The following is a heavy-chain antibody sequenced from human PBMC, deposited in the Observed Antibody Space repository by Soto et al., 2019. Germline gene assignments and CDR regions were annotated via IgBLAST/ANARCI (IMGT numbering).Heavy chain of an antibody. CDR2: IVPIYRTA. CDR1: GGTFSSYR. CDR3: ARDSGAKLSSS. V-gene: IGHV1-69*01. D-gene: IGHD6-13*01. J-gene: IGHJ4*02. Sequence: QVQLVQSGAEVREPGSSVKVSCKASGGTFSSYRINWVRQAPGQGLEWVGGIVPIYRTADYAQKFQGRVSITADESARTTYLELSSLKSPDTAVYYCARDSGAKLSSSWGQGTLVTVSS.